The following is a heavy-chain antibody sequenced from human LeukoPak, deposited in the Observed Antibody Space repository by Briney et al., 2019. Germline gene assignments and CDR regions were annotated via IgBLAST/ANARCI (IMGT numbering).Heavy chain of an antibody. J-gene: IGHJ4*02. CDR3: ARDIL. D-gene: IGHD2-2*02. CDR2: IHSGGDT. Sequence: GGSLRLSCAASGFTFSSYEMNWVRQAPGKGLEWVAVIHSGGDTYYPDSVKGRFTISRDNSKNTLYLQMNSLRAEDTAIYYCARDILWGQGTLVTVSS. V-gene: IGHV3-53*01. CDR1: GFTFSSYE.